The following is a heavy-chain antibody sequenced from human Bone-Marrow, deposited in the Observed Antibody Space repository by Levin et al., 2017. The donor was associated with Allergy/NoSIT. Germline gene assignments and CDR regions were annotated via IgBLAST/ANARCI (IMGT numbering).Heavy chain of an antibody. D-gene: IGHD2-2*01. CDR1: GFIVSDNY. CDR3: TRYCSSASCYFDAFDI. J-gene: IGHJ3*02. V-gene: IGHV3-53*01. Sequence: GGSLRLSCAASGFIVSDNYMSWVRQAPGKGLEWVSVIYSGGGSIFYADSVKGRFTTSRDNSKNTLYLQMDSLRAEDTAMYYCTRYCSSASCYFDAFDIWGQGTMVTVSS. CDR2: IYSGGGSI.